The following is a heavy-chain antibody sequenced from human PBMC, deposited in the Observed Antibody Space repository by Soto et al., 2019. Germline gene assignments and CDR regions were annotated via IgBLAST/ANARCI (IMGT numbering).Heavy chain of an antibody. Sequence: PGGSLRLSCAASGFTFSSYGMHWVRQAPGKGLEWVAVIWYDGSNKYYADSVKGRFTISRDNSKNTLYLQMNSLRAEDTAVYYCARAYSSWSPYPFDYWGQGTLVTVSS. CDR3: ARAYSSWSPYPFDY. CDR1: GFTFSSYG. CDR2: IWYDGSNK. D-gene: IGHD6-13*01. V-gene: IGHV3-33*01. J-gene: IGHJ4*02.